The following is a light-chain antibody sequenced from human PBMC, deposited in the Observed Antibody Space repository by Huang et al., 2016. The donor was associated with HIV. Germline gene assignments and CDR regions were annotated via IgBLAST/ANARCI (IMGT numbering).Light chain of an antibody. Sequence: EIVMTQSPATLSVSPGDSATLSCRTSQSLSANLAWYQRKPGQAPRLLIYGSSTRATGNPARFSGSGSGTEFTLTISSLQSEDFAGYYCQQYNNWPRTFGQGTKVEIK. CDR2: GSS. J-gene: IGKJ1*01. CDR3: QQYNNWPRT. CDR1: QSLSAN. V-gene: IGKV3-15*01.